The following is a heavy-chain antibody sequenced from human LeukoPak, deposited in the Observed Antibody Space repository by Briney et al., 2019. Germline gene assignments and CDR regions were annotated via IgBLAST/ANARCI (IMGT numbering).Heavy chain of an antibody. J-gene: IGHJ4*02. CDR3: ARDRDYYGSGSYGYFDS. V-gene: IGHV4-59*12. CDR1: GGSISSYY. Sequence: SETLSLTCTVSGGSISSYYWSWIRQPPGKGLEWIGYIYYSGSTNYDPSLKSRVTISVDTSKNQFSLRLSSVTAADTAVYYCARDRDYYGSGSYGYFDSWGQGTLVTVSS. CDR2: IYYSGST. D-gene: IGHD3-10*01.